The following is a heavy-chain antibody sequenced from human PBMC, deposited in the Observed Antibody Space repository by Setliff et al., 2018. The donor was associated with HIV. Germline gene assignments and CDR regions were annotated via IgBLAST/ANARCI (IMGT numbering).Heavy chain of an antibody. CDR1: GASMSSGDYY. J-gene: IGHJ3*02. Sequence: LSLTCTVSGASMSSGDYYWSWIRQPPGKGLEWIGYIYYSGNSYYNPSLKSRVTLSVDTSKNQFSLKVNSVTAADTAVYYCAREVNIPVRGITDDAFDIWG. CDR3: AREVNIPVRGITDDAFDI. CDR2: IYYSGNS. V-gene: IGHV4-30-4*08. D-gene: IGHD3-10*01.